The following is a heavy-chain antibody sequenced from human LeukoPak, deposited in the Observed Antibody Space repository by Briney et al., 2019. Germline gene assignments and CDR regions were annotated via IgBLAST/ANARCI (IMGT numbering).Heavy chain of an antibody. CDR1: GFTFSSYA. D-gene: IGHD3-9*01. V-gene: IGHV3-30*04. Sequence: GRPLRLSCAASGFTFSSYAMHWVRQAPGKGLEWVAVISYDGSNKYYADSVKGRFTISRDNSKNTLYLQMNSLRAEDTAVYYCAGDEGDILTGYCPYWGQGTLVTVSS. CDR2: ISYDGSNK. CDR3: AGDEGDILTGYCPY. J-gene: IGHJ4*02.